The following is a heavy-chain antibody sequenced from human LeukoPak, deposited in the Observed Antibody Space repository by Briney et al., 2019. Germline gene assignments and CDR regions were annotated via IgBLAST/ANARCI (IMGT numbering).Heavy chain of an antibody. V-gene: IGHV3-21*01. D-gene: IGHD6-19*01. CDR3: ARDPGTVADPYFDY. CDR1: GFTFSSYN. J-gene: IGHJ4*02. CDR2: ISSSSGHI. Sequence: GGSLRLSCAASGFTFSSYNMNCVRQPPGGGVEWVSSISSSSGHIHYADSVKGRFTISRDNANNSLYLQMNSLRDEDTAVYYCARDPGTVADPYFDYWGQGSLVTVSS.